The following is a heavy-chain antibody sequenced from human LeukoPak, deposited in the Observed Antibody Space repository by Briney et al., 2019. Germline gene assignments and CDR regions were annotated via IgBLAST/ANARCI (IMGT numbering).Heavy chain of an antibody. D-gene: IGHD6-19*01. CDR1: GFTFSSYA. Sequence: PGGSLRLSCSASGFTFSSYAMHWVRQAPGKGLEYVSAISSNGGSTYYADSVKGRFTISRDNSKNTLYLQMSSLRAEDTAVYYCVKGGIYSSGWERDMDYWGQGTLVTVSS. J-gene: IGHJ4*02. CDR3: VKGGIYSSGWERDMDY. CDR2: ISSNGGST. V-gene: IGHV3-64D*06.